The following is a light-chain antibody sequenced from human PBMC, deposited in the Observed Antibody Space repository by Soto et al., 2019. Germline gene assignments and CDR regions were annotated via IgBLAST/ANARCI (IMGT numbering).Light chain of an antibody. CDR1: SSDVGGYNY. J-gene: IGLJ1*01. V-gene: IGLV2-14*01. CDR2: DVS. CDR3: SSYTSSSTPGYV. Sequence: QSVLTQPASVSGSPGQSITISCTGTSSDVGGYNYVSWYQQHPGKAPKLMIYDVSNRPSGVSNRFSGSKSGNTASLTISGLQAEDEADYYCSSYTSSSTPGYVFGTRTKVTV.